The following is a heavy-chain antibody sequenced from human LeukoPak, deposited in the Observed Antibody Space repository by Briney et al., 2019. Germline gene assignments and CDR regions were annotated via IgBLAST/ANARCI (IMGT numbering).Heavy chain of an antibody. V-gene: IGHV4-59*08. CDR3: ASVDRGWFGVGDY. Sequence: SETLSPTCTVSGGSITNYYWSWIRQPPGKGLEWIGYIYYSGSTNYNPSLKSRVTISVDTSKNQFSLKLTSVTAADTAVYYCASVDRGWFGVGDYWGQGTLVTVSS. D-gene: IGHD3-10*01. CDR2: IYYSGST. J-gene: IGHJ4*02. CDR1: GGSITNYY.